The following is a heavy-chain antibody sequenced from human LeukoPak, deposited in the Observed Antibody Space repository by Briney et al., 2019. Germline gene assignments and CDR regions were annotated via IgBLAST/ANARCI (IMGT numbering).Heavy chain of an antibody. CDR3: ARSIAAAGENWFDP. V-gene: IGHV3-7*03. CDR2: IKQDGSEK. D-gene: IGHD6-13*01. J-gene: IGHJ5*02. CDR1: GFTFSSYW. Sequence: GGSLRLSCAASGFTFSSYWMSWVRQAPGKGLEWVANIKQDGSEKYYVDSVKGRFTISRDNAKNSLYLQMNSLRSEDTAVYYCARSIAAAGENWFDPWGQGTLVTVSS.